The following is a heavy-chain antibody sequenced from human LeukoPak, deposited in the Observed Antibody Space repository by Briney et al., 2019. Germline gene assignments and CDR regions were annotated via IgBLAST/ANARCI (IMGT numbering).Heavy chain of an antibody. CDR2: IYYSGIT. J-gene: IGHJ5*02. CDR1: GGSISSGGYY. V-gene: IGHV4-31*03. Sequence: SETLSLTCTVSGGSISSGGYYWSWIRQHPGKGLEWIGYIYYSGITYYNPSLKSRVTISVDASKNQFSLKLSSVTAADTAVYYCARTPYCSSTSCYTNWFDPWGQGTLVTVSS. D-gene: IGHD2-2*02. CDR3: ARTPYCSSTSCYTNWFDP.